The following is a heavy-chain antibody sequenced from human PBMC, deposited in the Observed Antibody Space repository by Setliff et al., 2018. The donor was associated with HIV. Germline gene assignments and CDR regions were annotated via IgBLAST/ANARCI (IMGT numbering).Heavy chain of an antibody. CDR1: GFTFSTYA. J-gene: IGHJ4*02. V-gene: IGHV3-23*01. CDR2: ISASGGGT. D-gene: IGHD1-26*01. Sequence: LRLSCAASGFTFSTYAMSWVRQVPGKGLEWVSVISASGGGTYYADSVKGRFTISRDNSKNTLYLQMSSLRAEDTAVYYCATGGGSYTPADYWGQGTLVTVS. CDR3: ATGGGSYTPADY.